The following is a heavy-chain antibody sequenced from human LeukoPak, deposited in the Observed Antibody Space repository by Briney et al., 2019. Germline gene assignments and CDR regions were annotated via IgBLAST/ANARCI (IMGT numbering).Heavy chain of an antibody. CDR2: ISGSGGST. Sequence: PGGSLRLSCAASGFTFSSYAMSWVRQAPGKGLEWVSAISGSGGSTYYADSVKGRFTISRDNSKNTLYLQMNSLRAEDTAVYYCAKDISMTKRDRYSSGWSTFDYWGQGTLVTVSS. V-gene: IGHV3-23*01. D-gene: IGHD6-19*01. CDR3: AKDISMTKRDRYSSGWSTFDY. CDR1: GFTFSSYA. J-gene: IGHJ4*02.